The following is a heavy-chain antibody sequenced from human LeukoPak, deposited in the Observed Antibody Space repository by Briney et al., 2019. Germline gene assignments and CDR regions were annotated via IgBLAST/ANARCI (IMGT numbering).Heavy chain of an antibody. CDR1: GFTFSSYE. CDR2: ISSSSSYI. V-gene: IGHV3-21*01. J-gene: IGHJ4*02. Sequence: GGSLRLSCAASGFTFSSYEMNWVRQAPGKGLEWVSSISSSSSYIYYADSVKGRFTISRDNAKNSLYLQMNSLRAEDTAVYYCARRMDKYYFDYWGQGTLVTVSS. CDR3: ARRMDKYYFDY. D-gene: IGHD2-8*01.